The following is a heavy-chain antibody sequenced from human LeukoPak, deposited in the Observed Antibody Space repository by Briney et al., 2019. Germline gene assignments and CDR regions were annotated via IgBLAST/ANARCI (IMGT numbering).Heavy chain of an antibody. V-gene: IGHV1-69*06. CDR3: AGDYGDCFDY. D-gene: IGHD4-17*01. J-gene: IGHJ4*02. CDR2: IIPIFGTA. Sequence: PVASVKLSCTASGGTFSSYAISWVRQAPGQGLEWMGGIIPIFGTANYAQKFQGRVTITADKSTSTAYMELSSLRSEDTAVYYCAGDYGDCFDYWGQGTLVTVSS. CDR1: GGTFSSYA.